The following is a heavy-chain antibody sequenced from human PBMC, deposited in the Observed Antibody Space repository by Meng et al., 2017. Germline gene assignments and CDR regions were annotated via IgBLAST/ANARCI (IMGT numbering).Heavy chain of an antibody. CDR1: GFTFSNYS. Sequence: EVQLVESGGGLVTPGGSLRLSCAASGFTFSNYSMNWVRQAPGKGLEWVSSISSDSRYIFYADSVKGRFTISRDNAKNSLYLLMIGLSPEDTAVFYCATESAWGQGTLVTVSS. V-gene: IGHV3-21*01. CDR2: ISSDSRYI. CDR3: ATESA. J-gene: IGHJ5*02.